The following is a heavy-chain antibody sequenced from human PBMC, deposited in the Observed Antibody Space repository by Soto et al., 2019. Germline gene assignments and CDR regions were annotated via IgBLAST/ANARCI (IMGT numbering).Heavy chain of an antibody. CDR2: ISYDGSNK. D-gene: IGHD3-22*01. Sequence: PGGSLRLSCAASGFTFSSYAMHWVRQAPGKGLEWVAVISYDGSNKYYADSVKGRFTISRDNSKNTLYLQMNSLRAEDTAVYYCAREYYLDRGAYFSPGYYGMDVWGQATTVTVSS. V-gene: IGHV3-30-3*01. CDR3: AREYYLDRGAYFSPGYYGMDV. J-gene: IGHJ6*02. CDR1: GFTFSSYA.